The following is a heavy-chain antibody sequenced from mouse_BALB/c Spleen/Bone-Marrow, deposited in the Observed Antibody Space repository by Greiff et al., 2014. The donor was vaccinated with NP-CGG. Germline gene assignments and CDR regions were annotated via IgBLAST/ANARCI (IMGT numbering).Heavy chain of an antibody. CDR3: ARSRAMDY. V-gene: IGHV1-26*01. Sequence: VQLQQSGPDLVKPGASVKMSCKASGYTFTDYYMKWVKQSHGKRLEWIGGINPNNGNTFYNQKFKGKASLTVDKSSTTAYMQLNSLTSEDSAVYYCARSRAMDYSGQGTSVTVSS. CDR1: GYTFTDYY. J-gene: IGHJ4*01. CDR2: INPNNGNT.